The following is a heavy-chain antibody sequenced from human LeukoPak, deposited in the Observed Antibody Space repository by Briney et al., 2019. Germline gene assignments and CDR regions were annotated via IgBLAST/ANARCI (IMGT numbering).Heavy chain of an antibody. CDR2: IYPGDSDT. V-gene: IGHV5-51*01. CDR1: GYSFASYW. Sequence: GESLKISCKGSGYSFASYWIGWVRQMPGKGLEWMGFIYPGDSDTRDSPSFQGRVSISADKSIYTAYLQSCSLRASDTAMYYCASRYYYGDGDWFDPWGQGTLVTVSS. D-gene: IGHD3-10*01. CDR3: ASRYYYGDGDWFDP. J-gene: IGHJ5*02.